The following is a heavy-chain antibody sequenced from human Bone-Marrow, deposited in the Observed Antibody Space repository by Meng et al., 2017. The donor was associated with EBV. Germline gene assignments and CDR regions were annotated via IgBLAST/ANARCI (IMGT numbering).Heavy chain of an antibody. CDR3: ARDGGRRLDY. V-gene: IGHV7-4-1*02. CDR1: GYNFTSYA. J-gene: IGHJ4*02. Sequence: QVELGQSGSDLQKPGASVKLYCKASGYNFTSYAMNWVRQAPGQGLEWMGWINTKTGKPTYAPGFTGRFVFSLDTSDSTTYLQISSLKTEDSAVYYCARDGGRRLDYWGQGTLVTVSS. CDR2: INTKTGKP. D-gene: IGHD3-16*01.